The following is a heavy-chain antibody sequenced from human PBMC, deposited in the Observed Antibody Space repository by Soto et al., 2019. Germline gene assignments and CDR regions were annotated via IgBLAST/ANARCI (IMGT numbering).Heavy chain of an antibody. J-gene: IGHJ6*02. CDR3: AKYSGYSSSSYYYYYYGMDV. CDR2: IYHSGST. Sequence: PSETLSLTCAFSGYSIISGYYWGWIRQPPGKGLEWIGSIYHSGSTYYNPSLKSRVTISVDTSKNQFSLKLSSVTAADTAVYYCAKYSGYSSSSYYYYYYGMDVWGQGTTVTVSS. CDR1: GYSIISGYY. D-gene: IGHD6-6*01. V-gene: IGHV4-38-2*01.